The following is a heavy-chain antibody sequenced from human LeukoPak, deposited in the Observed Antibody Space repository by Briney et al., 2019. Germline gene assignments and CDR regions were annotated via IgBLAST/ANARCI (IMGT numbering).Heavy chain of an antibody. CDR1: GGSISSGDYY. V-gene: IGHV4-30-4*01. J-gene: IGHJ6*02. Sequence: PSETLSLTCTVPGGSISSGDYYWSWIPQPPGKGLEWVGYIYYSGSTYYNPSLKSRVTISVDTSKNQFSLKLSSVTAADTAVYYCARVVRDYYYGMDVWGQGTTVTVSS. D-gene: IGHD1-26*01. CDR3: ARVVRDYYYGMDV. CDR2: IYYSGST.